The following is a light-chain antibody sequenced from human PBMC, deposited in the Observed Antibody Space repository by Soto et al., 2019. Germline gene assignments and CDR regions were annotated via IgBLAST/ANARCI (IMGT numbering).Light chain of an antibody. V-gene: IGLV2-23*01. CDR1: SSDVGSYNL. J-gene: IGLJ1*01. CDR2: EGS. Sequence: QSALTQPASVSGSPGQSITISCTGTSSDVGSYNLVSWYQQHPGKAPKVMIYEGSKRPSGVSNRFSGSKSGNTASLTISGVQAEDEADYYCCSYAGSSTDVFGTGTKVTVL. CDR3: CSYAGSSTDV.